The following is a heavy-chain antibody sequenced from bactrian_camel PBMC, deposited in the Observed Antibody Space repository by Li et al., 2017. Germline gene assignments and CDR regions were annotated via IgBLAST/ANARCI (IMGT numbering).Heavy chain of an antibody. J-gene: IGHJ6*01. CDR1: TGTFRSAC. Sequence: VQLVESGGGSVQAGGSLRLSCAARTGTFRSACMGWIRQVSGQEREGVASIDADGETSYVDSVKGRFTISQDYIKRTLNLQMDDLKAEDTAMYYCAADVSPMCGTWAIAEFDFWGQGTQVTVS. CDR2: IDADGET. CDR3: AADVSPMCGTWAIAEFDF. V-gene: IGHV3S9*01. D-gene: IGHD2*01.